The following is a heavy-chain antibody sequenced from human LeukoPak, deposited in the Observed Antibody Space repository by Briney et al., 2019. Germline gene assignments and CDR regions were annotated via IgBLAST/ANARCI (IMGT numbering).Heavy chain of an antibody. J-gene: IGHJ4*02. CDR3: TIDLMIRFISGWHFGY. CDR2: TSGDEDST. D-gene: IGHD6-19*01. Sequence: GGSLSLSCAASGLTLKNFAMSWVRQAPGKGLEWLAVTSGDEDSTHYADSVRGHFVISTDNSKHTSFLHMNSMRAEAKAVYYCTIDLMIRFISGWHFGYWGQGTLVTVSS. V-gene: IGHV3-23*01. CDR1: GLTLKNFA.